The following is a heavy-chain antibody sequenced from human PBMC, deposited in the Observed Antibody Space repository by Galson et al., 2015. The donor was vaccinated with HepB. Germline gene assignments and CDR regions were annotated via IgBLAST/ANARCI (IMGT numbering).Heavy chain of an antibody. D-gene: IGHD6-19*01. CDR3: AARSGWYLNDPDY. J-gene: IGHJ4*02. V-gene: IGHV3-23*01. CDR2: ISGSGGST. Sequence: SLRLSCAASGFTFNNYAMSWVRLAPGKGLEWVSGISGSGGSTYNADPVKGRFTVSRDNSKNTLYLQMNNVRAEDTAIYYCAARSGWYLNDPDYWGQGTLVTVSS. CDR1: GFTFNNYA.